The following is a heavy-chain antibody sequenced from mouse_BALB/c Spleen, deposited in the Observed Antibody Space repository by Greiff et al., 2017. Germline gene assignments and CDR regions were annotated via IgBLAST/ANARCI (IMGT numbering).Heavy chain of an antibody. Sequence: QVHVKQPGAELVKPGASVKLSCKASGYTFTSYWMHWVKQRPGQGLEWIGEINPSNGRTNYNEKFKSKATLTVDKSSSTAYMQLSSLTSEDSAVYYCARGTTLDYWGQGTSVTVSS. CDR2: INPSNGRT. CDR3: ARGTTLDY. J-gene: IGHJ4*01. CDR1: GYTFTSYW. V-gene: IGHV1S81*02. D-gene: IGHD1-1*01.